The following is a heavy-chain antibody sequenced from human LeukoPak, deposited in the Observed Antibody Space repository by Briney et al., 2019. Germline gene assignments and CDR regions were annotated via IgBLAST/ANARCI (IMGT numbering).Heavy chain of an antibody. D-gene: IGHD2-2*01. CDR1: GDSISSSGHY. V-gene: IGHV4-39*01. CDR2: IYHSGST. J-gene: IGHJ4*02. Sequence: SETLSLTCTVSGDSISSSGHYWGWIRQPPGKGLEWIGTIYHSGSTYYNPSLKSRVTISVDTSKNQFSLKLSSVTAADTAVYYCARQYCSSVTCWAYFDHWGQGTLVTVSS. CDR3: ARQYCSSVTCWAYFDH.